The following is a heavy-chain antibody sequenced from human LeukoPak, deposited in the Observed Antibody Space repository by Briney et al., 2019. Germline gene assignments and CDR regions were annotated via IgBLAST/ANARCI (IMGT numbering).Heavy chain of an antibody. J-gene: IGHJ4*02. V-gene: IGHV3-23*01. CDR3: AKGTGDRDGPVDY. CDR1: GFTFSNYA. CDR2: ISGSGDSK. Sequence: GGSLRLSCAASGFTFSNYAMSWVRQAPGKGLEWVSAISGSGDSKYYADSVKGRFTISRDNLKNTLYVQMNSLTAEDAAVYYCAKGTGDRDGPVDYWGQGILVTVSS. D-gene: IGHD7-27*01.